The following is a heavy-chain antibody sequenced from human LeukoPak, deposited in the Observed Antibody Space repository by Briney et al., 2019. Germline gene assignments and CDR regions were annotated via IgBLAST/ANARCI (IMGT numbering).Heavy chain of an antibody. CDR1: GFTFSSYA. Sequence: GGSLRLSCAASGFTFSSYAMHWVRQAPGKGLEYVSAISSNGVSTYYANSVKGRFTISRDNSKNTLYLQMGSLRAEDMAVYYCARESGIVPFDYWGQGTLVTVSS. CDR2: ISSNGVST. V-gene: IGHV3-64*01. CDR3: ARESGIVPFDY. D-gene: IGHD3-10*01. J-gene: IGHJ4*02.